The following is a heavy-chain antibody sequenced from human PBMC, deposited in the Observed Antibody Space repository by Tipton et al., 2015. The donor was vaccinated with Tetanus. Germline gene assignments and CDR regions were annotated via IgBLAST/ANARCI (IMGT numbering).Heavy chain of an antibody. CDR3: ASGRLTFDY. CDR2: ISSTSSYI. V-gene: IGHV3-21*06. D-gene: IGHD1-26*01. J-gene: IGHJ4*02. Sequence: QLVQSGGGLVKPGRSLRLACEVSGFTFSSHAMNWIRQAPGKGLEWVASISSTSSYIHYADSVRGRFTISRDNTQNSVYLQLTSLRGDDTALYYCASGRLTFDYWGLGALVTVS. CDR1: GFTFSSHA.